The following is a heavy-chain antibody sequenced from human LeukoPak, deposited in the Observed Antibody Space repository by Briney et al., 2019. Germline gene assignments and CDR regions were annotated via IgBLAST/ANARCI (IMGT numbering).Heavy chain of an antibody. D-gene: IGHD5-24*01. CDR3: ARIRDGYNDAYDI. Sequence: ASVKVSCKASGYTFTSYGISWVRQAPGQGLEWMGWISAYNGNTNYAQKLQGRVTMTTDTSTSTAYMELSSLRSEDTAIYYCARIRDGYNDAYDIWGQGTVVTVPS. CDR1: GYTFTSYG. J-gene: IGHJ3*02. V-gene: IGHV1-18*01. CDR2: ISAYNGNT.